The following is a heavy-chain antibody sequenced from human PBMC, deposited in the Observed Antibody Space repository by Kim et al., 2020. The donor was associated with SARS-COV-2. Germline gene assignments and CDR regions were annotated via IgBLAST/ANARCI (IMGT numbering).Heavy chain of an antibody. CDR1: GFTFSSYG. J-gene: IGHJ6*02. Sequence: GGSLRLSCAASGFTFSSYGMHWVRQAPGKGLEWVAVIWYDGSNKYYADSVKGRFTISRDNSKNTLYLQMNSLRAEDTAVYYCARVLRALDDYGDYVTLRVYDYYGMDVWGQGTTVTVSS. D-gene: IGHD4-17*01. CDR2: IWYDGSNK. CDR3: ARVLRALDDYGDYVTLRVYDYYGMDV. V-gene: IGHV3-33*01.